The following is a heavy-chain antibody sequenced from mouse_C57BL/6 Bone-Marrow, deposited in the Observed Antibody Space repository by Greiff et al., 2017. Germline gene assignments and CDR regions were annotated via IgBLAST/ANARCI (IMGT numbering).Heavy chain of an antibody. Sequence: QVQLQQSGPELVKPGASVKLSCKASGYTFTSYWMHWVKQRPGQGLEWIGNINPSNGGTNYNEKFKSKATLTVDKSSSTAYMLLSSLTSEDSAVYYCAIEGYDYDWFAYWGQGTLVTVSA. CDR1: GYTFTSYW. CDR2: INPSNGGT. V-gene: IGHV1-53*01. D-gene: IGHD2-4*01. J-gene: IGHJ3*01. CDR3: AIEGYDYDWFAY.